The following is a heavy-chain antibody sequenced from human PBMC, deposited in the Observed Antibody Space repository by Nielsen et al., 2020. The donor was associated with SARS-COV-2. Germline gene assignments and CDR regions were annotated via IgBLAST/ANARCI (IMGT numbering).Heavy chain of an antibody. CDR1: GFTFDDYA. D-gene: IGHD1-26*01. CDR3: AKLVGATDDAFDF. CDR2: ISWNSGSI. V-gene: IGHV3-9*01. Sequence: GGSLRLSCAASGFTFDDYAMHWVRQAPGKGLEWVSGISWNSGSIGYADSVKGRFTISRDNAKNSLYLQMNSLRAEDTALYYCAKLVGATDDAFDFWGQGTMVTVSS. J-gene: IGHJ3*01.